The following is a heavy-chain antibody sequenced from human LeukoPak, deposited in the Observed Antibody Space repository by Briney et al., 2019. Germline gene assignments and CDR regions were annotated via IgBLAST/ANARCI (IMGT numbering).Heavy chain of an antibody. J-gene: IGHJ5*02. CDR1: GFTFSSYW. Sequence: GGSLRLSCVASGFTFSSYWMHWVRQDPRKGLEWVSSISSSSSYIYYADSVKGRFTISRDNAKNSLYLQMNSLRAEDTAVYYCARAHRGVMVRGVGGWFDPWGQGTLVTVSS. D-gene: IGHD3-10*01. CDR3: ARAHRGVMVRGVGGWFDP. V-gene: IGHV3-21*01. CDR2: ISSSSSYI.